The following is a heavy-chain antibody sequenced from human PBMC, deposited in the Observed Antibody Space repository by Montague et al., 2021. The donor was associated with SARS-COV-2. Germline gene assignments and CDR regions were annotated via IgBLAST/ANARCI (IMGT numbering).Heavy chain of an antibody. CDR3: AGAQGAVCLYGMDV. V-gene: IGHV4-59*01. CDR2: IYYSGNT. CDR1: GGSISSYN. D-gene: IGHD1-26*01. Sequence: SETLSLTCTVSGGSISSYNWSWIRQPPGKGLECIGFIYYSGNTNYNPSLKSRVTISVDASKSQFSLKLRSVTAADTAVYYCAGAQGAVCLYGMDVWGQGTMVTVSS. J-gene: IGHJ6*02.